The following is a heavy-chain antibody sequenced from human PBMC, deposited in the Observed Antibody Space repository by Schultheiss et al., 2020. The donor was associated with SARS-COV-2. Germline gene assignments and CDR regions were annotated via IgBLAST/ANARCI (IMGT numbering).Heavy chain of an antibody. CDR2: NHDSGIT. J-gene: IGHJ6*02. V-gene: IGHV4-59*01. D-gene: IGHD2-15*01. Sequence: SQTLSLTCTVSGVSISSYCWNWIRQSPGKGLEWIGFNHDSGITNYNPSLKSRVTISVDTSKNQFSLKLNSVTAADTAVYYCARGGDIYSGGSFYYGMEVWGQGTTVTVSS. CDR3: ARGGDIYSGGSFYYGMEV. CDR1: GVSISSYC.